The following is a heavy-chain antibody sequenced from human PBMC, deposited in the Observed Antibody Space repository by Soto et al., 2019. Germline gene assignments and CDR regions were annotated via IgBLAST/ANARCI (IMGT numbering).Heavy chain of an antibody. Sequence: QVQLQQSGPGLVKPSETLSLTCSVSSGPTSSHNWGWIRQTPGRGLEWIGYVYSTGGTSYNPSLTSRVTISADTSTNHISLTLTSVTAADTAVSYCVRQGIGNLHGLVDVWGQGTTVRVSS. CDR3: VRQGIGNLHGLVDV. V-gene: IGHV4-59*08. J-gene: IGHJ6*02. CDR2: VYSTGGT. CDR1: SGPTSSHN. D-gene: IGHD1-1*01.